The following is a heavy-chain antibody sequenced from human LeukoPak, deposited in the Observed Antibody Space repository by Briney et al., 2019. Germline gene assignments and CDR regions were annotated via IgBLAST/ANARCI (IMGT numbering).Heavy chain of an antibody. CDR2: ISGGSSFA. J-gene: IGHJ4*02. Sequence: GGSLRLSCAASGFTFSSHAMSWVRQAPGKGLEWVSAISGGSSFANYADSVKGRFTVSRDNYKNTLFLQMNSLRVEDTAVYYCARETPRRGETRDGYRWGQGTLVTVSS. CDR1: GFTFSSHA. CDR3: ARETPRRGETRDGYR. V-gene: IGHV3-23*01. D-gene: IGHD5-24*01.